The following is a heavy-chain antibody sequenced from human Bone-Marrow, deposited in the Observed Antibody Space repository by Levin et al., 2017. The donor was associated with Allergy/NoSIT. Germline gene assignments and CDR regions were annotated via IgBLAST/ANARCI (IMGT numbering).Heavy chain of an antibody. CDR2: IIPIFGTA. V-gene: IGHV1-69*06. CDR1: GGTFSSYA. J-gene: IGHJ5*02. Sequence: PGESLKISCKASGGTFSSYAISWVRQAPGQGLEWMGGIIPIFGTANYAQKFQGRVTITADKSTSTAYMELSSLRSEDTAVYYCARVFFQRCSSTSCYLSISWFDPWGQGTLVTVSS. D-gene: IGHD2-2*01. CDR3: ARVFFQRCSSTSCYLSISWFDP.